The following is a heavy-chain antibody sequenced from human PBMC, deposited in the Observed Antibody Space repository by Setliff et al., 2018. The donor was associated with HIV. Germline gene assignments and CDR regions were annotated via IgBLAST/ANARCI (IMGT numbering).Heavy chain of an antibody. J-gene: IGHJ4*02. Sequence: SETLSLTCSVSGGSVNSYHWSWVRQPPGKGLEWIGYIYKSGTTNYSPSLKSRVTISAGPSKNQFSLKLTSVAAADTAVYYCGRLSETAMASFDSWGQGILVTVSS. D-gene: IGHD2-21*02. CDR2: IYKSGTT. V-gene: IGHV4-59*08. CDR3: GRLSETAMASFDS. CDR1: GGSVNSYH.